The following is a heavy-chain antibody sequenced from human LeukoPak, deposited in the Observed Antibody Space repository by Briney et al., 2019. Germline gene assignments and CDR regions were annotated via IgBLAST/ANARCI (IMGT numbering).Heavy chain of an antibody. CDR1: GESFSGYY. V-gene: IGHV4-34*01. CDR3: ARLIVGGAFDI. Sequence: SETLSLTCAVYGESFSGYYWGWIRQPPGKGLEWIGNIYYSGRTYFNLSLKSRVTISVDTAKNQFSLRLTSVTAADTAVYYCARLIVGGAFDIWGQGTMVTVSS. J-gene: IGHJ3*02. CDR2: IYYSGRT. D-gene: IGHD2/OR15-2a*01.